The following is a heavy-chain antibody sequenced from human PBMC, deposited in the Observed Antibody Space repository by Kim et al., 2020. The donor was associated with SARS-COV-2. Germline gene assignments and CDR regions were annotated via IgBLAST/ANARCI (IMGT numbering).Heavy chain of an antibody. Sequence: ASVKVSCKASGYTFTSNHMHWVRQAPGQGLEWMGMITPSGDGTNYSQRFQGRLTLTTDTSTSTVYMELSSLRSEDTAVHFCVRDLSGAWTFDYWGQGTLVTVSS. V-gene: IGHV1-46*01. J-gene: IGHJ4*02. CDR3: VRDLSGAWTFDY. D-gene: IGHD2-21*02. CDR2: ITPSGDGT. CDR1: GYTFTSNH.